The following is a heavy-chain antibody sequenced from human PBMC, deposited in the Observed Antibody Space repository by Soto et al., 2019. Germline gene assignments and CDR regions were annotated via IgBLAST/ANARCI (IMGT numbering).Heavy chain of an antibody. Sequence: ASVKVSCKASGYTFTSYGISWVRQAPGQGLEWMGWISAYNGNTNYAQKLQGRVTMTTDTSTSTAYMELRSLRSDDTALYYCARERYYDLWSGDYAPDNYGMDVWGQWTTVTVSS. CDR3: ARERYYDLWSGDYAPDNYGMDV. D-gene: IGHD3-3*01. V-gene: IGHV1-18*01. CDR1: GYTFTSYG. CDR2: ISAYNGNT. J-gene: IGHJ6*02.